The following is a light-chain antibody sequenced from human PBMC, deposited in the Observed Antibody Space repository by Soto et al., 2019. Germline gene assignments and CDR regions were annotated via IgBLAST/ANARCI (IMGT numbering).Light chain of an antibody. J-gene: IGLJ2*01. CDR3: CSYADSSTFEV. CDR2: EGS. Sequence: QSVLTQPASVSGSPGQSITISCTGSSSDGGTYNLVSWYQQHPGKAPKLMIYEGSKRPSGVSNRFSGSKSGNTASLTISGLQAEDETDYYCCSYADSSTFEVFGGGTKLTVL. CDR1: SSDGGTYNL. V-gene: IGLV2-23*03.